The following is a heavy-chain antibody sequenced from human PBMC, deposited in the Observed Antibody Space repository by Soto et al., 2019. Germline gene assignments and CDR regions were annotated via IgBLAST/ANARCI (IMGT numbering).Heavy chain of an antibody. CDR3: ARDPGTATEGYYDP. J-gene: IGHJ5*02. V-gene: IGHV4-59*01. CDR2: IYYSGST. D-gene: IGHD5-18*01. CDR1: GGSISSYY. Sequence: SETLSLTCTVSGGSISSYYWSWIRQPPGKGLEWIGYIYYSGSTNYNPSLKSRVTISVDTSKNQFSLKLSSVTAADTAVYYCARDPGTATEGYYDPWGQGTLVTVSS.